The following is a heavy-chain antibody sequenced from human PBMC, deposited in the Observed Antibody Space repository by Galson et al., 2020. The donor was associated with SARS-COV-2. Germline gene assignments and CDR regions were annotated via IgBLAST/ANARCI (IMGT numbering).Heavy chain of an antibody. D-gene: IGHD2-21*02. Sequence: SETLSLTCAVSGYSVSTTNYWGWVRLAPGKGLEWIGSIYPNGRTYYNPSLESRVTISVDTSRNQFSLTLASVTAAGTAFYYCAGQGVNMIVLVTVPGWCFELWGRGTLVTVSS. V-gene: IGHV4-38-2*01. CDR3: AGQGVNMIVLVTVPGWCFEL. CDR2: IYPNGRT. CDR1: GYSVSTTNY. J-gene: IGHJ2*01.